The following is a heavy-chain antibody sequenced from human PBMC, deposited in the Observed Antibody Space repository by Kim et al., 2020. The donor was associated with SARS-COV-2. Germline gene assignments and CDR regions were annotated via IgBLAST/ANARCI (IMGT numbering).Heavy chain of an antibody. J-gene: IGHJ4*02. Sequence: SETLSLTCAVYGGSFSGYYWSWIRQPPGKGLEWIGEINHSGSTNYNPSLKSRVTISVDTSKNQFSLKLSSVTAADTAVYYCARGNINIAAAVLYYFDYWGQGTLVTVSS. CDR1: GGSFSGYY. CDR2: INHSGST. V-gene: IGHV4-34*01. D-gene: IGHD6-13*01. CDR3: ARGNINIAAAVLYYFDY.